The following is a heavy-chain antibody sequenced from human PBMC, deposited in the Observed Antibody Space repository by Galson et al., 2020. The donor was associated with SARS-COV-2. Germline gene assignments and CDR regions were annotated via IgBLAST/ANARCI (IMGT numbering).Heavy chain of an antibody. V-gene: IGHV4-61*01. J-gene: IGHJ4*02. CDR1: SGSVSSGSYS. CDR3: ARMFSDSGSLD. D-gene: IGHD3-10*01. CDR2: IYYSGST. Sequence: ASETLSLTCSVSSGSVSSGSYSWTWIRQPPGKGLDWIGHIYYSGSTNYNPSLKSRVTISVDTSKNQFSLKLTSVTAADTAVYYCARMFSDSGSLDWGQGILVTVSS.